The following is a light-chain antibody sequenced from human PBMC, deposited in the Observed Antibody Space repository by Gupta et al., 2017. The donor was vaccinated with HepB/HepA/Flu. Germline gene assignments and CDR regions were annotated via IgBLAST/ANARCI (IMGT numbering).Light chain of an antibody. J-gene: IGKJ4*01. CDR1: QGIRTW. Sequence: DIQITQSPSSVSASVGDKVTITCRASQGIRTWLAWYQQKPGKAPKLLIYAASTLQSGVPSRFSGSGSGTDFTLSIGSLQPEDSAPYYCQQSYTFPRTFGGGTKVEIK. CDR2: AAS. CDR3: QQSYTFPRT. V-gene: IGKV1-12*01.